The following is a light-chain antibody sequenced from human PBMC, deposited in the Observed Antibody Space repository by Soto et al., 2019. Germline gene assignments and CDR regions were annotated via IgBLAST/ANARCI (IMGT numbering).Light chain of an antibody. CDR3: MQGITFT. J-gene: IGKJ1*01. V-gene: IGKV2-30*02. CDR1: QRLVHSDGNTY. CDR2: KAS. Sequence: IVLTQSPLSLPVTLGQPASISCRSSQRLVHSDGNTYLNWFQQRPGQSPRRLIYKASNRDSGVPDRFSGSGSGTDFTLSISRVEADDVGVYYCMQGITFTFGQGTKVDIK.